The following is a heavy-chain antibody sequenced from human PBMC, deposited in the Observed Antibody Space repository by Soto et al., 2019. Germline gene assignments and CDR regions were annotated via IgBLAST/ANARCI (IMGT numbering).Heavy chain of an antibody. J-gene: IGHJ5*02. CDR2: IIPVFGTT. CDR3: ARYGDVGNWFDP. CDR1: GGTFRRYA. V-gene: IGHV1-69*01. D-gene: IGHD4-17*01. Sequence: QVQLVPSGAEVKKPGSSVKVSCKASGGTFRRYAISWVRQAPGQGLAWLGGIIPVFGTTNYAQKFQGRVTMTADESMNTAYMELSSLRSEDTAEYFGARYGDVGNWFDPWGQGTRVTVSS.